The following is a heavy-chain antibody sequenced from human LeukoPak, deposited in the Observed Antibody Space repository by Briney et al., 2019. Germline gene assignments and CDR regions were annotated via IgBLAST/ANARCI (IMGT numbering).Heavy chain of an antibody. CDR3: AKSSYSIFDY. CDR1: GYSNSSGYY. Sequence: SETLSLTCTVSGYSNSSGYYWGWIRQPPGKGLEWIGSIYHSGSTYYNPSLKSRVTISVDTSKNQFSLKLSSVTAADTAVYHCAKSSYSIFDYWGQGTLVTVSS. J-gene: IGHJ4*02. CDR2: IYHSGST. V-gene: IGHV4-38-2*02. D-gene: IGHD5-18*01.